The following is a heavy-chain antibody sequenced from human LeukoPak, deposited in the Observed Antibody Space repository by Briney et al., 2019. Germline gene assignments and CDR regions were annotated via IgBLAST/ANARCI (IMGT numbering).Heavy chain of an antibody. J-gene: IGHJ4*02. CDR2: IRYDGSNK. CDR1: GFTFSSYG. D-gene: IGHD6-13*01. Sequence: GGSLRLSCAASGFTFSSYGMHWVRQAPGKGLEWVAFIRYDGSNKYYADSVKGRFTISRDNSKNTLYLQMNSLRAEDTAVYYCARGRSSSWWGIGGSMSYWGQGTLVTVSS. V-gene: IGHV3-30*02. CDR3: ARGRSSSWWGIGGSMSY.